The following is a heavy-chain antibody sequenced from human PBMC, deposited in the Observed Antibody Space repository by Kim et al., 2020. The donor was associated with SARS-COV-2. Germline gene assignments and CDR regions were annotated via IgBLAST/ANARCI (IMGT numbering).Heavy chain of an antibody. V-gene: IGHV3-7*04. D-gene: IGHD3-10*01. CDR2: VKQDGGDK. CDR3: ARGFGDTDY. Sequence: GGSLRLSCAASRFTFSSYWITWVRQAPGKGLEWVATVKQDGGDKYYVDSVKGRFTISRDNAKNSLYLQMNSLRVEDTAFYYCARGFGDTDYWGQGTLVTV. J-gene: IGHJ4*02. CDR1: RFTFSSYW.